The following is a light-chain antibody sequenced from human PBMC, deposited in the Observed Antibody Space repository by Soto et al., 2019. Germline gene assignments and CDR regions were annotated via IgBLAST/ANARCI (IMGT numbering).Light chain of an antibody. Sequence: ENVLTQSPGTLSLSPGERATLSCRASQSVDSAYLAWYQQKPGQAPRLLISGASSRATGIPDRFSGSRSGTEFSLTISRLEPEDFAVYYCQQYDSSTWTFGQGTKVEIK. CDR2: GAS. J-gene: IGKJ1*01. V-gene: IGKV3-20*01. CDR1: QSVDSAY. CDR3: QQYDSSTWT.